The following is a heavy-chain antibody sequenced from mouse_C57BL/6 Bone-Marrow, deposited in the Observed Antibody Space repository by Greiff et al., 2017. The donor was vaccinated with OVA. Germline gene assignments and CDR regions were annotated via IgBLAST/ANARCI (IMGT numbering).Heavy chain of an antibody. CDR3: ARLGITTVVATGYFDV. D-gene: IGHD1-1*01. Sequence: GIDFSRYWMSWVRRAPGKGLEWIGEINPDSSTINYAPSLKDEFIISRDNAKNTLYLQMSKVRSEDTALYYCARLGITTVVATGYFDVWGTGTTVTVSS. V-gene: IGHV4-1*01. CDR1: GIDFSRYW. J-gene: IGHJ1*03. CDR2: INPDSSTI.